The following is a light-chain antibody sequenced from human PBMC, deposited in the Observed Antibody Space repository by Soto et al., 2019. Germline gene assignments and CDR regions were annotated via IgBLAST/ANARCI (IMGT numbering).Light chain of an antibody. V-gene: IGKV1-6*01. CDR2: TAS. J-gene: IGKJ1*01. Sequence: AIQMTQSPSSLSASVGDRVIITCRASQAISNDLGWYQQKPGKAPKLLIYTASTLQSGVPSRFSGSGSGADFTLTIRSLQPEDSATYYCLHAYSYPRTFGQGNKVEIK. CDR1: QAISND. CDR3: LHAYSYPRT.